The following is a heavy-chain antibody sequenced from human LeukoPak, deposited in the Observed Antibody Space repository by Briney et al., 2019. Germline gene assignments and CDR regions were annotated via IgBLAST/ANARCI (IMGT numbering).Heavy chain of an antibody. Sequence: GGSLRLSCAASRFTFSTYSMNWVRQAPGKGLEWVSSISSSGSYIYSTDSLKGRFTISRDNAKNSLYLQMNSLRAEDTAVYYCARDQAPRGDDPDYWGQGTLVTVSS. CDR1: RFTFSTYS. D-gene: IGHD5-12*01. CDR2: ISSSGSYI. CDR3: ARDQAPRGDDPDY. J-gene: IGHJ4*02. V-gene: IGHV3-21*01.